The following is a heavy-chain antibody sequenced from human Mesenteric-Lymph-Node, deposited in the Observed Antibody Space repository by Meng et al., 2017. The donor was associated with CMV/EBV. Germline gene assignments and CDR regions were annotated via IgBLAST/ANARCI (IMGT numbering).Heavy chain of an antibody. J-gene: IGHJ5*02. CDR3: AGVDSPGWFEP. V-gene: IGHV3-21*01. D-gene: IGHD3-9*01. CDR1: GFTFSSYT. Sequence: GGSLRLSCAASGFTFSSYTMNWVRQAPGKGLEWVSSISTSSTYIYYADSVKGRFTISRDNAKNSLYLQMNSLRAEDTAVYYCAGVDSPGWFEPWGQGTLVTVSS. CDR2: ISTSSTYI.